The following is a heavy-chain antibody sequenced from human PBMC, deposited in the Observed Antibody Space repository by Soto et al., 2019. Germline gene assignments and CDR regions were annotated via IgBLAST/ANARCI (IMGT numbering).Heavy chain of an antibody. CDR1: GYTFTGYY. V-gene: IGHV1-2*02. Sequence: ASVKVSCKASGYTFTGYYMHWVRQAPGQGLEWMGWINPNSGGTDYAQKFQGRVTMTRDTSISTAYMELSRLRSDDTAVYYCAGGVLSGSYYNWFDPWGQGALVTVSS. D-gene: IGHD1-26*01. CDR3: AGGVLSGSYYNWFDP. J-gene: IGHJ5*02. CDR2: INPNSGGT.